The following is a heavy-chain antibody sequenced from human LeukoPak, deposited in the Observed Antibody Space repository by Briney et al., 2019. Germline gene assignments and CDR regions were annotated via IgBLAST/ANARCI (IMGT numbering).Heavy chain of an antibody. D-gene: IGHD7-27*01. Sequence: GSLRLSCAASGFTFSTYDMHWVRQATGKGLEWVSGIGTSGATYYLGSVRGRFTISRENAKNSFFLQMNSLRAGDTAVYYCARSSGALENAFDIWGQGTTVTVSS. CDR3: ARSSGALENAFDI. V-gene: IGHV3-13*01. CDR2: IGTSGAT. CDR1: GFTFSTYD. J-gene: IGHJ3*02.